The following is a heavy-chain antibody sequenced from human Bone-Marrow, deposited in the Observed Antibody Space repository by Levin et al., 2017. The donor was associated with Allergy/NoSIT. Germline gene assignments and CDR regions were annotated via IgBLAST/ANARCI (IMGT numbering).Heavy chain of an antibody. D-gene: IGHD2-21*02. CDR2: MSWDGRTI. CDR1: GFTFDDYT. CDR3: AKDMWVTAKGYFDV. Sequence: SGGSLRLSCAASGFTFDDYTMHWVRQRPGKSLEWVSLMSWDGRTISYAESVKGRFTVSRDNSKNSLYLQMNGLSTEDTAFYFCAKDMWVTAKGYFDVWGRGTLVTVSS. J-gene: IGHJ2*01. V-gene: IGHV3-43*01.